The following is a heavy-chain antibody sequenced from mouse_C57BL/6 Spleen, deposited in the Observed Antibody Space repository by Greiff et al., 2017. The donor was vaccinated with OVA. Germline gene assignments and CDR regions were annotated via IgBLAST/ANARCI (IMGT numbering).Heavy chain of an antibody. Sequence: EVKVEESEGGLVQPGSSMKLSCTASGFTFSDYYMAWVRQVPEKGLEWVANINYDGSSTYYLDSLKSRFIISRDNAKNILYLQMSSLKSEDTAAYYCAGDYGSSPSYWDFEVWGTGTTVTVSS. CDR1: GFTFSDYY. CDR3: AGDYGSSPSYWDFEV. J-gene: IGHJ1*03. D-gene: IGHD1-1*01. V-gene: IGHV5-16*01. CDR2: INYDGSST.